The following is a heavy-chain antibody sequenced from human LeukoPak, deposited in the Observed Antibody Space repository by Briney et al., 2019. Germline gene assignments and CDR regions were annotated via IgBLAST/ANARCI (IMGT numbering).Heavy chain of an antibody. V-gene: IGHV3-53*01. Sequence: PGGSLRLSCAASGFNFSSNAMGWVRQAPGKGLEWVSVIYSGGSTYYADSVKGRFTISRDNSKNTLYPQMNSLRAEDTAVYYCARDGDYGDYFDYWGQGTLVTVSS. D-gene: IGHD4-17*01. CDR1: GFNFSSNA. J-gene: IGHJ4*02. CDR2: IYSGGST. CDR3: ARDGDYGDYFDY.